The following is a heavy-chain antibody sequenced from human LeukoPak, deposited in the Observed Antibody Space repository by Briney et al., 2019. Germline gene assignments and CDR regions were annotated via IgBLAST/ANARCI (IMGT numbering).Heavy chain of an antibody. CDR1: GYTFTGYY. D-gene: IGHD3-10*01. CDR2: INPNSGGT. V-gene: IGHV1-2*02. J-gene: IGHJ6*02. Sequence: ASVKVSCKASGYTFTGYYMHWVRQAPGQGLEWMGWINPNSGGTNYAQKFQGRVTMTRDTSISTAYMELSRLRSDDTAVYYCARLWFGELLGRDYYYYGMDVWGQGTTVTVSS. CDR3: ARLWFGELLGRDYYYYGMDV.